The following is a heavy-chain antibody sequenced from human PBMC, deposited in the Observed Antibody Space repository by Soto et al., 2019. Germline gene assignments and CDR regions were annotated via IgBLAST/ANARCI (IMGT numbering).Heavy chain of an antibody. Sequence: EVQLLESGGGLVQPGGSLRLSCAASGFTFSSYAMSWVRQAPGKGLEWVSAISGSGGSTYYADSVKGRFTISRDNSKNTLYLQMNSLRAEDTAVYYCAKRYCSSTSCYPRGYYYYGMDVWGQGTTVTVSS. V-gene: IGHV3-23*01. CDR1: GFTFSSYA. D-gene: IGHD2-2*01. J-gene: IGHJ6*02. CDR3: AKRYCSSTSCYPRGYYYYGMDV. CDR2: ISGSGGST.